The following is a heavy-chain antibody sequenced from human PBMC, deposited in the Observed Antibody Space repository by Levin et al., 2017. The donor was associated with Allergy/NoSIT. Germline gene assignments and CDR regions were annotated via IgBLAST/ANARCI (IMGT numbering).Heavy chain of an antibody. D-gene: IGHD4-17*01. CDR3: AREREDAVKGYYYYYMDV. J-gene: IGHJ6*03. CDR1: GFTFSSYA. V-gene: IGHV3-30-3*01. Sequence: GESLKISCAASGFTFSSYAMHWVRQAPGKGLEWVAVISYDGSNKYYADSVKGRFTISRDNSKNTLYLQMNSLRAEDTAVYYCAREREDAVKGYYYYYMDVWGKGTTVTVSS. CDR2: ISYDGSNK.